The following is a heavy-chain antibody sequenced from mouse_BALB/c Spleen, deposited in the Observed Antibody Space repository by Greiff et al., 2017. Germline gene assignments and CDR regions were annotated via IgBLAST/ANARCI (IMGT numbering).Heavy chain of an antibody. V-gene: IGHV1S135*01. CDR2: IDPFNGGT. J-gene: IGHJ3*01. CDR1: GYSFTSYY. Sequence: VQLKQSGPELMKPGASVKISCKASGYSFTSYYMHWVKQSHGKSLEWIGYIDPFNGGTSYNQKFKGKATLTVDKSSSTAYMHLSSLTSEDSAVYYCALMITTSFAYWGQGTLVTVSA. D-gene: IGHD2-4*01. CDR3: ALMITTSFAY.